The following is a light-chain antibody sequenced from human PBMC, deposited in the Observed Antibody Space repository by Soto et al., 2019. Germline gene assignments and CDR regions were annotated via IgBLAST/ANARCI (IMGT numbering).Light chain of an antibody. CDR3: QHRGTWPRYL. Sequence: EIVLTQSPATLSLSPGARATLYCRASQGVTSHLAWYQQKPGQAPSLLIYDSSKRATGIPARFSGGGSGTDFTRAIGSLEPEDFAVYYCQHRGTWPRYLFGQGTKVEI. CDR2: DSS. V-gene: IGKV3-11*01. J-gene: IGKJ2*01. CDR1: QGVTSH.